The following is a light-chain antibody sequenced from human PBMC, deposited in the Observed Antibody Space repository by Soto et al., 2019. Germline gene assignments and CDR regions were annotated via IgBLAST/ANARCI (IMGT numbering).Light chain of an antibody. V-gene: IGKV1-39*01. CDR2: AAS. Sequence: DIQMTQSPSSLSASVGDRVTITFRASQIISSYLNWYQQKPGKAPKLLIYAASSLQSGVPSRFSGSGSGTDFTLTISSLQPEDVATYYCQQSYSTPPTFGGGTKVDNK. CDR1: QIISSY. CDR3: QQSYSTPPT. J-gene: IGKJ4*01.